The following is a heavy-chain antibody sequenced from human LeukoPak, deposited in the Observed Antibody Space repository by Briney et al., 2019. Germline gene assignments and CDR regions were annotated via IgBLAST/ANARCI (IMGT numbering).Heavy chain of an antibody. J-gene: IGHJ4*02. D-gene: IGHD3-10*01. Sequence: SETLSLTCTVSGGSISSSSYYWGWIRQPPGKGLEWIGSIYYSGSTYYNPSLKSRVTISVDTSKNQFSLKLSSVTAADTAVYYCAREYYGSGKRKGAYYFDYWGQGTLVTVSS. CDR2: IYYSGST. CDR3: AREYYGSGKRKGAYYFDY. V-gene: IGHV4-39*07. CDR1: GGSISSSSYY.